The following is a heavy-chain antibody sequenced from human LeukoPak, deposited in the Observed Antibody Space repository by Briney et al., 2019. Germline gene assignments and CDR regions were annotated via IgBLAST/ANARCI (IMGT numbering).Heavy chain of an antibody. CDR1: GGSFSGYY. D-gene: IGHD6-19*01. CDR3: ARMQWLVRRLDY. Sequence: NPSETLSLTCAVYGGSFSGYYWSWIRQPPGKGLEWIGEINHSGSTNYNPSLKSRVTISVDTSKNQFSLKLSSVTAADTAVYYCARMQWLVRRLDYWGQGTLVTVSS. V-gene: IGHV4-34*01. CDR2: INHSGST. J-gene: IGHJ4*02.